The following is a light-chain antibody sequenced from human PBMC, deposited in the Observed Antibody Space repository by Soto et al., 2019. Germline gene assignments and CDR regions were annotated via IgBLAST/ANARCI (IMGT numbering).Light chain of an antibody. J-gene: IGLJ1*01. CDR2: ETS. CDR3: CSNAAGSTYV. CDR1: SSDVGSHNL. Sequence: QSALAQPASVSGSPGQSITIACTVTSSDVGSHNLVSWYQQFPGKAPKLIIFETSKRPSGVSNRFSGSKSGSTASLTISGLQAEDEADYYCCSNAAGSTYVFGSGTKVTVL. V-gene: IGLV2-23*01.